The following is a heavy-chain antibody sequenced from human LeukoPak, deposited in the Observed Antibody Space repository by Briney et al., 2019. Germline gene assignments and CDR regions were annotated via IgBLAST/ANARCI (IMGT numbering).Heavy chain of an antibody. CDR1: GGSFSGYY. V-gene: IGHV4-34*01. Sequence: PSETLSLTCAVYGGSFSGYYWSWIRQPPGKGLWWIGEINHSGSTNYNPSLKSRVTISVDTSKNQFSLKLSSVTAADTAVYYCAREGVVGAYGHFDYWGQGTLVTVSS. J-gene: IGHJ4*02. CDR2: INHSGST. D-gene: IGHD2-15*01. CDR3: AREGVVGAYGHFDY.